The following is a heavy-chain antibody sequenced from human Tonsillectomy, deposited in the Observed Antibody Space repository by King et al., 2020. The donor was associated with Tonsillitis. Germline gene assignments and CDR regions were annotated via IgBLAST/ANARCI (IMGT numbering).Heavy chain of an antibody. J-gene: IGHJ5*02. CDR1: GFTFRTYS. V-gene: IGHV3-21*01. Sequence: EVQLVESGGGLVKPGGSLRLSCAASGFTFRTYSKNWVRQAPGKGLEWVSSISSSSYIYYADSVKGRFTISRDNAKNSLYLQMNSLRAEDTAVYYCAREGGYCFSGSCRWFDPWGQGTLVTVSS. D-gene: IGHD2-15*01. CDR2: ISSSSYI. CDR3: AREGGYCFSGSCRWFDP.